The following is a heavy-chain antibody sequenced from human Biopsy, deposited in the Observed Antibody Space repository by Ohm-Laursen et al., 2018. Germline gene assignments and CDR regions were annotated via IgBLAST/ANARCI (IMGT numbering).Heavy chain of an antibody. CDR1: AVSISSYY. V-gene: IGHV4-59*12. J-gene: IGHJ2*01. Sequence: SETLSRTCTVSAVSISSYYWSWIRQPPGKGLQWIGYVYYTGSTDYNPSLQSRVTISVDTSKNHFSLRLRSVTHADTAIYYCARDRGYYSDRTVPGYFDLWGRGTLVTVSS. CDR2: VYYTGST. CDR3: ARDRGYYSDRTVPGYFDL. D-gene: IGHD3-22*01.